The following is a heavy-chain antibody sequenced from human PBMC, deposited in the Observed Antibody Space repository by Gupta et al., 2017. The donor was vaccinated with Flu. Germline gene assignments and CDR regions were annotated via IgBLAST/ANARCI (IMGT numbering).Heavy chain of an antibody. CDR3: AKDWRWNNNNYGMNV. CDR1: GSSFSNYG. D-gene: IGHD5-24*01. J-gene: IGHJ6*02. Sequence: QERVVESGGGVVQPGRSLRLSCAASGSSFSNYGMHWVRQAPGKGLEWAAGISHDGSNYYHSDSVKGRFTISRDNSKNTLYLQMNSLRTEDTAVYYCAKDWRWNNNNYGMNVWGQGTTVTVSS. V-gene: IGHV3-30*18. CDR2: ISHDGSNY.